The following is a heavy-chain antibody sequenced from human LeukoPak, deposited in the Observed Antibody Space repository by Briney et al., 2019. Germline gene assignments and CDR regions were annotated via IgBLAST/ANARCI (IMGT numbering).Heavy chain of an antibody. CDR3: ARVKYYDNSGAR. V-gene: IGHV4-30-2*01. D-gene: IGHD3-22*01. J-gene: IGHJ4*02. CDR1: GDSISSGNDY. CDR2: IYDSGNI. Sequence: SETLSLTCTVSGDSISSGNDYWNWIRQPPGKGLEWIGYIYDSGNIYYNPFLRSRATISVDRSKNQFSLTLSSLTAADTAMYYCARVKYYDNSGARWGQGTLVTVSS.